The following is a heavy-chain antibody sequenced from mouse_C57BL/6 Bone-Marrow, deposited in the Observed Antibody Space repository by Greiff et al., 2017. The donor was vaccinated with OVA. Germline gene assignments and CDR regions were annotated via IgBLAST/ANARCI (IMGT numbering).Heavy chain of an antibody. CDR3: ARLDGSSSGYYAMDY. J-gene: IGHJ4*01. Sequence: EVKVVESGPGLAKPSQTLSLTCSVTGYSITSDYWNWIRKFPGNKLEYMGYISYSGSTYYNPSLNSRISITRDTSKNQYYLQLNSVTTEDTATYYCARLDGSSSGYYAMDYWGQGTSVTVSS. CDR1: GYSITSDY. V-gene: IGHV3-8*01. D-gene: IGHD1-1*01. CDR2: ISYSGST.